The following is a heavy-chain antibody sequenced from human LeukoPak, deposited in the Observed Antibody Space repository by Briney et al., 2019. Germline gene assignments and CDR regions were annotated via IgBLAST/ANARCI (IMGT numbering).Heavy chain of an antibody. V-gene: IGHV1-69-2*01. CDR3: ATWGYSSGWFT. D-gene: IGHD6-19*01. J-gene: IGHJ5*02. CDR2: VDPEDGET. CDR1: GYTFTDYY. Sequence: ASVKVSCKVSGYTFTDYYMHWVQRAPGKGLEWMGLVDPEDGETIYAEKFQGRVTITADTSTDTAYMELSSLRSEDTAVYYCATWGYSSGWFTWGQGTRVTVSS.